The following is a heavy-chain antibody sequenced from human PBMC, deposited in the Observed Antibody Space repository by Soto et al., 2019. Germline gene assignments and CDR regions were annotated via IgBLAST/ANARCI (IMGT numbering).Heavy chain of an antibody. CDR2: IKQDGSEK. Sequence: GGSLRLSCAAPGFTFSSYWMSWVRQAPGKGLEWVANIKQDGSEKYYVDSVKGRFTISRDNAKNSLYLQMNSLRAEDTAVYYCARFTYYDFWSGYYIVGFDPWGQGTLVTVSS. D-gene: IGHD3-3*01. V-gene: IGHV3-7*01. J-gene: IGHJ5*02. CDR3: ARFTYYDFWSGYYIVGFDP. CDR1: GFTFSSYW.